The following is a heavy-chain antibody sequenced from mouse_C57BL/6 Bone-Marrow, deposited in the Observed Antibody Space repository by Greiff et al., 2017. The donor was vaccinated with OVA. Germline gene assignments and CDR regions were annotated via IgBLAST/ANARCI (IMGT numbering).Heavy chain of an antibody. CDR2: ISSGSSTI. Sequence: EVHLVESGGGLVKPGGSLKLSCAASGFTFSDYGMHWVRQAPEKGLEWVAYISSGSSTIYYADTVKGRFTISRDNAKNTLFLQMTSLRSEDTAMYYCARKDYGSSYYAMDYWGQGTSVTVSS. D-gene: IGHD1-1*01. CDR3: ARKDYGSSYYAMDY. J-gene: IGHJ4*01. CDR1: GFTFSDYG. V-gene: IGHV5-17*01.